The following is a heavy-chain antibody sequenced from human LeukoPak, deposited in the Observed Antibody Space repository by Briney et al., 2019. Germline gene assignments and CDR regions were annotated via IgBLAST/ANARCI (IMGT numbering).Heavy chain of an antibody. CDR1: GGSISSSSYY. CDR2: IYYSGST. D-gene: IGHD4-17*01. V-gene: IGHV4-39*01. J-gene: IGHJ4*02. CDR3: ARHRTVTKDFDY. Sequence: PSETLSLTCTVSGGSISSSSYYWGWIRQPPGKGLEWIGSIYYSGSTYYNPSLKSRVTISVDTSKNQFSPKLSSVTAADTAVYYCARHRTVTKDFDYWGQGTLVTVSS.